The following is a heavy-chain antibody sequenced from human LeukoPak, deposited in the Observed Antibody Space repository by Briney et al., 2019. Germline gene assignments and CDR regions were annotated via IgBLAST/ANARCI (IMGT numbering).Heavy chain of an antibody. Sequence: GGSLRLSCVDSGFSVGPYYLSWVRQAPGKGLEWVSVVYSGGSTYFADSVKGRFTISRDISKNTVCLQMNSLRVEDTAVYYCARGLGTNYGGYCSGGSCPFYWGQGTLVTVSS. CDR3: ARGLGTNYGGYCSGGSCPFY. J-gene: IGHJ4*02. V-gene: IGHV3-66*01. CDR1: GFSVGPYY. D-gene: IGHD2-15*01. CDR2: VYSGGST.